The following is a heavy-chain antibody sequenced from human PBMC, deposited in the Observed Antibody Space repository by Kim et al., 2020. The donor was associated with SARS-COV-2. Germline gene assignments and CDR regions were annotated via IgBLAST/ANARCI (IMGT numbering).Heavy chain of an antibody. CDR3: AGHGAGLDAPLNH. CDR1: GIIVSDNY. Sequence: GGSLRLSCAASGIIVSDNYMSWVRQAPGKGLEWVSILYSGGSPYYADSVKGRFTISRHNSKNTLSLQMNSLRPEDTAIYYCAGHGAGLDAPLNHWGQGTLVTVSS. D-gene: IGHD2-8*01. CDR2: LYSGGSP. J-gene: IGHJ4*02. V-gene: IGHV3-53*04.